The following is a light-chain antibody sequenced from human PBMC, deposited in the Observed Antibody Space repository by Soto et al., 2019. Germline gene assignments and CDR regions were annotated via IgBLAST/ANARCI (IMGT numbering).Light chain of an antibody. J-gene: IGKJ2*01. V-gene: IGKV1-5*03. CDR3: QQYDSFPYT. Sequence: DIQMTQSPSTLSASVGDRVSITCRASQSISSWLAWYQQKPGKAPKLLIYKASSLESGVPSKFSVSGSGTEFTLNISSLQPDDFATYYCQQYDSFPYTFGQGTKLEIK. CDR1: QSISSW. CDR2: KAS.